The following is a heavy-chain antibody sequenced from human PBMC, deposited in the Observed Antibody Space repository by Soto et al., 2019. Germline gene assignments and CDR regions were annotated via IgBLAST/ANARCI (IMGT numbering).Heavy chain of an antibody. CDR2: INSDNGNT. CDR1: GYTFSNSG. Sequence: ASVKVSCKASGYTFSNSGISWVRQATGQGLEWLGWINSDNGNTNYAQHLQGRVTLTTDTSTSTAYMDLRSLRSDDTAVYYCARDLWGYCGTDCYPLDVWGQGTTVTVSS. D-gene: IGHD2-21*02. J-gene: IGHJ6*02. V-gene: IGHV1-18*01. CDR3: ARDLWGYCGTDCYPLDV.